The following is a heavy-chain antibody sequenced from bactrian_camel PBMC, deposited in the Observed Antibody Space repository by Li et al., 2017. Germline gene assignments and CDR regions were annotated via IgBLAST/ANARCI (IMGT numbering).Heavy chain of an antibody. CDR3: AAAYPACTLVGGGVPLGRRDEHKY. D-gene: IGHD1*01. CDR1: EDLYRGYC. V-gene: IGHV3S53*01. Sequence: QVQLVESGGGSVQAGGSLTLSCVAHEDLYRGYCMGWFRQVKGKEYEGVAAIDSDGSTSYADSVKGRFNISQDNAKNTLNLVHLEMNSLKPEDTAMYYCAAAYPACTLVGGGVPLGRRDEHKYWGQGTQVTVS. J-gene: IGHJ4*01. CDR2: IDSDGST.